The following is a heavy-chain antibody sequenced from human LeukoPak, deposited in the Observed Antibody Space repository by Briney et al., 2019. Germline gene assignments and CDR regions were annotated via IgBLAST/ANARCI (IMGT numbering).Heavy chain of an antibody. Sequence: GASVKVSCKASGYTFTSYGISWVRQAPGQGLEWMGWISACNGNTNYAQKLQGRVTMTTDTSTSTAYMELRSLRSDDTAVYYCARDTVTMVRGVLWGYNWFDPWGQGTLVTVSS. CDR2: ISACNGNT. CDR1: GYTFTSYG. CDR3: ARDTVTMVRGVLWGYNWFDP. D-gene: IGHD3-10*01. J-gene: IGHJ5*02. V-gene: IGHV1-18*01.